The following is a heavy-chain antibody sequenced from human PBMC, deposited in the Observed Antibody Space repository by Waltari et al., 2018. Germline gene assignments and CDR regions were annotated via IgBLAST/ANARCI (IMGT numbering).Heavy chain of an antibody. V-gene: IGHV3-23*01. D-gene: IGHD1-20*01. CDR1: GFTFVSYA. Sequence: EVQLLASGGGLVPPGGSLRLSGPAFGFTFVSYAINWVRQAPGKGLEWVSSISVSDATYYADSVKGRFTISRDYSDNTVYLQMDSLRADDTAVYFCAKPFYNWDDPLHSWGQGTPVTVSS. J-gene: IGHJ1*01. CDR2: ISVSDAT. CDR3: AKPFYNWDDPLHS.